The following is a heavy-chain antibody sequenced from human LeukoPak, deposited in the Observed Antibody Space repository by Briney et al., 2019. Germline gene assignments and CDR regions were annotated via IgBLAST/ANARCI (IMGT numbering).Heavy chain of an antibody. CDR3: ASYSSSYDY. CDR1: GYTFTGYY. J-gene: IGHJ4*02. CDR2: IIPILGIA. D-gene: IGHD6-6*01. Sequence: ASVKVSCKASGYTFTGYYMHWVRQAPGQGLEWMGRIIPILGIANYAQKFQGRVTITADKSTSTAYMELSSLRSEDTAVYYCASYSSSYDYWGQGTLVTVSS. V-gene: IGHV1-69*02.